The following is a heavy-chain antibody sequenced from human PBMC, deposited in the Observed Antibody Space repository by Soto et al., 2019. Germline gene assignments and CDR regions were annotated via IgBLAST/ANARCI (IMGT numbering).Heavy chain of an antibody. CDR1: GGSISSYY. V-gene: IGHV4-59*01. CDR2: MYNTGST. Sequence: QVQLQESGPGLVKPSETLSLTCTVSGGSISSYYWSWIRQPPGKGLEWIGYMYNTGSTVYNPSLKSRGTISGDTSKNQFSLKLNAVTAADTAVYYCARDLWGYCGTDCYPLDVWGQGTTVTVSS. CDR3: ARDLWGYCGTDCYPLDV. D-gene: IGHD2-21*02. J-gene: IGHJ6*02.